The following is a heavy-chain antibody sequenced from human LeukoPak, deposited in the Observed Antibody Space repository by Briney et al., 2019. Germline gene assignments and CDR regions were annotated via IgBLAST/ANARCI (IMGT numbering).Heavy chain of an antibody. V-gene: IGHV4-34*01. Sequence: PSETLSFTCAVSDGSFSNYYWSWFRQSPGEGLEWIAEIYPGETAKYNPSLWSRVTISADTSKSQFSLRLSSVTAADTAVYYCAGYHQWFLNDRWGQGTLVTVSS. CDR3: AGYHQWFLNDR. J-gene: IGHJ5*02. D-gene: IGHD2-8*01. CDR2: IYPGETA. CDR1: DGSFSNYY.